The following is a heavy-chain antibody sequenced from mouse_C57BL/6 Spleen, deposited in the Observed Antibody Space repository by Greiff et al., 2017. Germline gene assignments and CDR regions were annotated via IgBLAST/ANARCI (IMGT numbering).Heavy chain of an antibody. V-gene: IGHV1-69*01. CDR1: GYTFTSYW. CDR2: IDPSDSYT. D-gene: IGHD6-5*01. J-gene: IGHJ4*01. Sequence: VQLQQPGAELVMPGASVKLSCKASGYTFTSYWMHWVKQRPGQGLEWIGEIDPSDSYTNYNQKFKGKSTLTVDKSSSTAYMQLSSLTSEDSAVYYCARTGLSYAMDYWGQGTSVTVSS. CDR3: ARTGLSYAMDY.